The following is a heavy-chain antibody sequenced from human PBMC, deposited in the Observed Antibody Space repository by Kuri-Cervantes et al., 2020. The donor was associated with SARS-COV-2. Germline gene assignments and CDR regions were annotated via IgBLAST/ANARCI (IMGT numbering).Heavy chain of an antibody. V-gene: IGHV3-7*01. Sequence: GGSLRLSCAASGFTFSSYSMNWVRQAPGKGLEWVANIKQDGREKNCLDSVKGRFTISRDNAKNSLYLQMSSLRAEDTAVYYCATDKRREGATGASDLWGQGTMVTVSS. J-gene: IGHJ3*01. D-gene: IGHD1-14*01. CDR2: IKQDGREK. CDR3: ATDKRREGATGASDL. CDR1: GFTFSSYS.